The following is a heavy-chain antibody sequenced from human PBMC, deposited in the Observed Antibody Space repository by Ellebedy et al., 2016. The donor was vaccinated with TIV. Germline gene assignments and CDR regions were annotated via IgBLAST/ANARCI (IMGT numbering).Heavy chain of an antibody. CDR1: GYSFTSHW. D-gene: IGHD3-3*01. CDR2: IYPGDSDT. CDR3: ARRESNYDFWSGYSYWFDP. J-gene: IGHJ5*02. V-gene: IGHV5-51*01. Sequence: KVSCKGSGYSFTSHWIAWVRQMPGKGLEWMGSIYPGDSDTRYSPSLQGQVTISADKSISTAYLQWSSLKASDTAMYYCARRESNYDFWSGYSYWFDPWGQGTLVTVSA.